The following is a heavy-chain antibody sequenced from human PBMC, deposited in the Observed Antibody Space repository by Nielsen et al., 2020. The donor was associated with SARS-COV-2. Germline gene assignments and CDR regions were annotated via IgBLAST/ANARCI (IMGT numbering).Heavy chain of an antibody. V-gene: IGHV4-59*08. J-gene: IGHJ6*03. CDR1: GDSMSSYY. CDR3: ARLQYGRGAMGMDV. Sequence: GSLRLSCTVSGDSMSSYYWIWIRQPPGKGLEWIGYIYYSGSTNYNPPLKSRVTISVDTSKNQFSLKLSSVTAADTAVYYCARLQYGRGAMGMDVWGKGTTVTVSS. CDR2: IYYSGST. D-gene: IGHD5-18*01.